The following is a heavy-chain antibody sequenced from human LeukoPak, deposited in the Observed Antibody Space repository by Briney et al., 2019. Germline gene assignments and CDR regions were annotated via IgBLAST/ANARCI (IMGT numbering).Heavy chain of an antibody. D-gene: IGHD3-22*01. CDR3: ARDHCYDSSGLHD. CDR2: INHSRST. CDR1: GGSFSGYY. J-gene: IGHJ4*02. V-gene: IGHV4-34*01. Sequence: SETLSLTCAVSGGSFSGYYWSWVRQPPGRGLEWIGEINHSRSTNYNPSLKRRVTISVDTSKNQFSLRLSSVIAADTAVYYCARDHCYDSSGLHDWGQGTLVTVSS.